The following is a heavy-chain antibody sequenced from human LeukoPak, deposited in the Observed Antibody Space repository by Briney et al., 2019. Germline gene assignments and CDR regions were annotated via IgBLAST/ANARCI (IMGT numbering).Heavy chain of an antibody. D-gene: IGHD4-11*01. CDR2: IDQSGGRN. Sequence: GGSLRLSCAASGFTFSRFWMNWVRQAPGRGLEWVANIDQSGGRNNYVDSVKGRFTISRDNAKNSLFLEMSSLRAEDTGIYYCARVRSTVTAFDYWGQGTPVTVSS. V-gene: IGHV3-7*02. J-gene: IGHJ4*02. CDR3: ARVRSTVTAFDY. CDR1: GFTFSRFW.